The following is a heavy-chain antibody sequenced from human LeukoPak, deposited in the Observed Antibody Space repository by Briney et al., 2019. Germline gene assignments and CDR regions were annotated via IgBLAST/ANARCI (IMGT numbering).Heavy chain of an antibody. J-gene: IGHJ5*02. V-gene: IGHV4-34*01. CDR2: INHSGST. D-gene: IGHD6-13*01. Sequence: KSWETLSLTSAVYGGSFSAYYWSWIRQPPGKGLEWIGEINHSGSTNYNPSLKSRVTISVDTSKNQFSLKLSSVTAADTAVYYCARGSGSWWANWFDPWGQGTLVTVSS. CDR3: ARGSGSWWANWFDP. CDR1: GGSFSAYY.